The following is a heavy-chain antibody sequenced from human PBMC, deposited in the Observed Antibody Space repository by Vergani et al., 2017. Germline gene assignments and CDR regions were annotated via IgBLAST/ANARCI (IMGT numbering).Heavy chain of an antibody. D-gene: IGHD3-22*01. CDR3: AKDLDYDSSGYYPMAGHYFDY. CDR2: ISGSGGST. V-gene: IGHV3-23*04. J-gene: IGHJ4*02. CDR1: GFTFSSYW. Sequence: EVQLVESGGGLVQPGGSLRLSCAASGFTFSSYWMHWVRQAPGKGLVWVSAISGSGGSTYYADSVKGRFTISRDNSKNTLYLQMNSLRAEDTAVYYCAKDLDYDSSGYYPMAGHYFDYWGQGTLVTVSS.